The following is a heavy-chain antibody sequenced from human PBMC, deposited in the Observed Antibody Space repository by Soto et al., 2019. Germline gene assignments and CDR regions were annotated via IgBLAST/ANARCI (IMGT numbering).Heavy chain of an antibody. V-gene: IGHV3-7*01. D-gene: IGHD2-2*01. CDR2: IKEDGSEE. J-gene: IGHJ4*02. Sequence: EVQLVQSGGDLVQPGGSLRLSCVASGFTFSTYWMTWVRQAPGMGLEWVAGIKEDGSEEVYVDSMKGRFSISRDTAKTSLYLQLNSLRAEDTAVYYCATAISSPFSNFDYWGQGSRVTVSS. CDR1: GFTFSTYW. CDR3: ATAISSPFSNFDY.